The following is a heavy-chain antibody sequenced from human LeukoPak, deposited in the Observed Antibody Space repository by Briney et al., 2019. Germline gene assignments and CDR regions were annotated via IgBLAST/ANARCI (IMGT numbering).Heavy chain of an antibody. CDR3: AKTQYIVGAKGAFDI. D-gene: IGHD1-26*01. J-gene: IGHJ3*02. Sequence: PGGSLRLSCAASGFTFSSYAMSWVRQAPGKGLEWVSAISGSGGSTYYADSVKGRFTISRDNSKNTMYLQMNSLRAEDTAVYYCAKTQYIVGAKGAFDIWGQGTMVTVSS. CDR1: GFTFSSYA. V-gene: IGHV3-23*01. CDR2: ISGSGGST.